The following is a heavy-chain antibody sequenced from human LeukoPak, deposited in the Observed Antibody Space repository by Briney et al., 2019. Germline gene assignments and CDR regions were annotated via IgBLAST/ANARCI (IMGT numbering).Heavy chain of an antibody. V-gene: IGHV3-23*01. CDR3: AKKYDSSGFYFDY. CDR2: ISGSGGST. CDR1: GFTFSSYA. Sequence: GGSLRLXCAASGFTFSSYAMSWVRQAPGKGLEWVSGISGSGGSTYYADSVKGRFTISRDNSKNTLYLQMNSLRADDTAVYYCAKKYDSSGFYFDYWGQGTLVTVSS. D-gene: IGHD3-22*01. J-gene: IGHJ4*02.